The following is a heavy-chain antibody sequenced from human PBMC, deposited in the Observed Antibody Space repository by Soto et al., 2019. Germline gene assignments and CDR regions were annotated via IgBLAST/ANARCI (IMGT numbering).Heavy chain of an antibody. D-gene: IGHD3-22*01. CDR2: IWYDGSNK. CDR3: ARGFPDSSGYYSPFDY. CDR1: GFTFSSYG. V-gene: IGHV3-33*01. J-gene: IGHJ4*02. Sequence: QVQLVESGGGVVQPGRSLRLSCAASGFTFSSYGMHWVRQAPGKGLEWVAVIWYDGSNKYYADSVKGRFTISRDNSKNTLYLQMNSLRAEDTAVYYCARGFPDSSGYYSPFDYWGQGPLVTVSS.